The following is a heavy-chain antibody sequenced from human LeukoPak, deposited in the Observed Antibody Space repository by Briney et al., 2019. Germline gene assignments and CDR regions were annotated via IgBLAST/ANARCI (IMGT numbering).Heavy chain of an antibody. CDR2: TSYSGST. J-gene: IGHJ4*02. Sequence: PSETLSLTCTVSGGSIGTNYWNWIRQPPGKGLEWIGYTSYSGSTNYNPSLKSRVTISADTSKNQVSLTLSSVTAADTAVYYCARHPELYFFDYWGQGTLVTVSS. D-gene: IGHD3-10*01. V-gene: IGHV4-59*08. CDR1: GGSIGTNY. CDR3: ARHPELYFFDY.